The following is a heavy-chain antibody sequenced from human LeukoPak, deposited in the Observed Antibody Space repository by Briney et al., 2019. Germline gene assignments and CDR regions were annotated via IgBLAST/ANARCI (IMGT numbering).Heavy chain of an antibody. CDR1: GFTFISFS. J-gene: IGHJ4*02. Sequence: GGSLRLSCAASGFTFISFSFNWVRQPPGKGLEWVSSINTVATYIYYADSVRGRFTISRDNAKNSVYLQMDSLRAEDTGVYYCARLRRNGDSGGFYYYYDYWGQGTLVTVSS. D-gene: IGHD3-22*01. V-gene: IGHV3-21*01. CDR2: INTVATYI. CDR3: ARLRRNGDSGGFYYYYDY.